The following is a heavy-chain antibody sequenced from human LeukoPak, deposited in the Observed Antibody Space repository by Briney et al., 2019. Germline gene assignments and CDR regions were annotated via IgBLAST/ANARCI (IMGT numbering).Heavy chain of an antibody. CDR1: RFVFASTG. J-gene: IGHJ4*02. CDR2: IRYDGSET. D-gene: IGHD4-23*01. CDR3: AREGATVVTPTDY. V-gene: IGHV3-30*02. Sequence: GGSLRLSCAASRFVFASTGMHWVRQAPGKGLEWVAFIRYDGSETYYGDSVKGRFTISRDNAKNSLYLQMNSLRAEDTAVYYCAREGATVVTPTDYWGQGTLVTVSS.